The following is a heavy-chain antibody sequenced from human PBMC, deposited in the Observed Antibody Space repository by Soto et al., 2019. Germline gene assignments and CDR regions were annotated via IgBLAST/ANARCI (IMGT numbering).Heavy chain of an antibody. V-gene: IGHV3-30*18. CDR3: AKDRMGAGVRGYFDY. CDR2: IIYDGSTK. D-gene: IGHD3-10*01. Sequence: QVQLVESGGGVVQPGRSLRLSCAASGFTFSSYGMHWVRQAPGKGREWVAVIIYDGSTKYYADSVKGRFTISRDNSKSTLYLQMNRLRAEDTAVYYCAKDRMGAGVRGYFDYWGQGNLVTVSS. J-gene: IGHJ4*02. CDR1: GFTFSSYG.